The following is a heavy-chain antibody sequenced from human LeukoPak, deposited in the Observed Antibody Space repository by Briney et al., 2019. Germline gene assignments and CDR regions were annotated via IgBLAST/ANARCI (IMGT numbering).Heavy chain of an antibody. Sequence: PGGSLRLSCAASGFTFDDYAMHWVRQAPGKGLEWVSLISGVGGSTYYADSVKGRFTISRDNSKNSLYLQMNSLRTEDTALYYCAKDRYCSGGSCLHTPTWFDPWGQGTLVTVSS. V-gene: IGHV3-43*02. CDR3: AKDRYCSGGSCLHTPTWFDP. CDR1: GFTFDDYA. D-gene: IGHD2-15*01. J-gene: IGHJ5*02. CDR2: ISGVGGST.